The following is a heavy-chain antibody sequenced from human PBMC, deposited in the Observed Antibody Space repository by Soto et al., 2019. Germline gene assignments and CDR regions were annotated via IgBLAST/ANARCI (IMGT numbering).Heavy chain of an antibody. J-gene: IGHJ6*02. D-gene: IGHD5-18*01. Sequence: SETLSLTCAVYRGSFSGYYWSWIRQPPGKGLEWIGEINHRGSNNYNPSLKSQVTISVDTSKNQYSLKLSYVTAADTAVYYCARDRRGYSYDYYYGMDVWGQGTTVT. CDR3: ARDRRGYSYDYYYGMDV. CDR1: RGSFSGYY. V-gene: IGHV4-34*01. CDR2: INHRGSN.